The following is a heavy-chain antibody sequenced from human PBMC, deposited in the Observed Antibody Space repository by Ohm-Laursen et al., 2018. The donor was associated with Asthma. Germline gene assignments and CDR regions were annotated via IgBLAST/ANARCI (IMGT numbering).Heavy chain of an antibody. V-gene: IGHV3-30*18. CDR2: ISCDGSDK. J-gene: IGHJ6*02. CDR1: GFTFSSYG. Sequence: SLRLSCAASGFTFSSYGMHWVRQAPGKGLEWLAVISCDGSDKKYADSVKGRFTSSRDDAKNTLYLQMDSLRPEDTAVYYCANLETTVTSYYYYGMDVWGQGTTVTVSS. D-gene: IGHD4-11*01. CDR3: ANLETTVTSYYYYGMDV.